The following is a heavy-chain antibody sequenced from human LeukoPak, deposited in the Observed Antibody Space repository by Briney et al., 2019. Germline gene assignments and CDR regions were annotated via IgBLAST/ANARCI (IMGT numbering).Heavy chain of an antibody. CDR3: VKDLGPYGVGSFPGFH. D-gene: IGHD3-10*01. V-gene: IGHV3-64D*09. J-gene: IGHJ4*02. CDR2: ISSNGGST. CDR1: GLTLSIYT. Sequence: GGSLRLSCLASGLTLSIYTMHWVRQAPGRGLEYVSAISSNGGSTYYADSVKGRLTISRDNSKNTLYLQMSSLRAEDTARYYCVKDLGPYGVGSFPGFHWGQGTLVTVSS.